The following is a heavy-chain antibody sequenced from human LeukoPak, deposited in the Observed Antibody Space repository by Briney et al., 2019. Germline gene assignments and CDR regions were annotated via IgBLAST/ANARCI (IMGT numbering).Heavy chain of an antibody. CDR2: INPSGGST. D-gene: IGHD1-26*01. J-gene: IGHJ4*02. V-gene: IGHV1-46*01. CDR1: GYTFTSYY. CDR3: ARVESIVGAAFDY. Sequence: ASVKVSCKASGYTFTSYYIHWVRQAPGQGLEWMGIINPSGGSTTYTQKFQGRVTMTRDTSTSTVYMELNSLRAEDTAVYYCARVESIVGAAFDYWGQGTLVTVSS.